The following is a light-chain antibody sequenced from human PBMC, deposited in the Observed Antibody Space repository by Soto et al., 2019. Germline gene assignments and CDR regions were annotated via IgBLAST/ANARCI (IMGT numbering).Light chain of an antibody. CDR3: QQYVTSPRT. J-gene: IGKJ1*01. CDR2: GAS. Sequence: EFVLTHSPGTLSLSPGERATLSCGASQSVTGNYLAWYQQKPGQAPRLLIYGASSRATGIPDRFSGSGSGTDFTLTISRLEPEDFAVYYCQQYVTSPRTFGQGTKVDIK. V-gene: IGKV3-20*01. CDR1: QSVTGNY.